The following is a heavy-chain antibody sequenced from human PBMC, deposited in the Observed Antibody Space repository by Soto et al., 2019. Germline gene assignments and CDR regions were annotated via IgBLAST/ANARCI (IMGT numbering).Heavy chain of an antibody. V-gene: IGHV4-59*08. CDR3: ARLGGLLLNYYYYYMDV. CDR2: IYYSGST. D-gene: IGHD2-15*01. CDR1: GGSISSYY. Sequence: SETLSLTCTVSGGSISSYYWSWIRQPPGKGLEWIGYIYYSGSTNYNPSLKSRVTTSVDTSKNQFSLKLSSVTAADTAVYYCARLGGLLLNYYYYYMDVWGKGTTVTVSS. J-gene: IGHJ6*03.